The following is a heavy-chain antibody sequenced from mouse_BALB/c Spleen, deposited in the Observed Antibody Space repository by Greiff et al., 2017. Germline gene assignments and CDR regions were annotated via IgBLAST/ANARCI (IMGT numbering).Heavy chain of an antibody. V-gene: IGHV2-2*02. CDR1: GFSLTSYG. Sequence: VKLQESGPGLVQPSQSLSITCTVSGFSLTSYGVHWVRQSPGKGLEWLGVIWSGGSTDYNAAFISRLSISKDNSKSQVFFKMNSLQANDTAIYCCARNYYGYDGLFAYWGQGTLVTVSA. CDR2: IWSGGST. CDR3: ARNYYGYDGLFAY. J-gene: IGHJ3*01. D-gene: IGHD2-2*01.